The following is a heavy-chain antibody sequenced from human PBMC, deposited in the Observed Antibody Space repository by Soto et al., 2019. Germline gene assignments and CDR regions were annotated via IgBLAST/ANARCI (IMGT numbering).Heavy chain of an antibody. Sequence: EVQLLESGGGLVQPGGSLRLSCAASGFTFSSYAMSWVRQAPGKGLEWVSAISGSGGSTYYADSVKGRFTISRDNSKNTRYRQLDCLRAEDTGVYYCASFSRYDAFDIWGQGKIVTVSS. CDR2: ISGSGGST. J-gene: IGHJ3*02. CDR3: ASFSRYDAFDI. CDR1: GFTFSSYA. V-gene: IGHV3-23*01.